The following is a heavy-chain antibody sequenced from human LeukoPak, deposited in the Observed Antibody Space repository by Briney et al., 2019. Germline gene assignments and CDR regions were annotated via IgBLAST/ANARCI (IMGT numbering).Heavy chain of an antibody. CDR2: INPNSGGT. V-gene: IGHV1-2*02. Sequence: EASVKVPCKASGYTFTGYYMHWVRQAPGQGLEGMGWINPNSGGTNYAQKVQGRGSMTRDRSISTASMRLSRLRSAHTAVYYCARGTVNYYYYYYMDVWGKGTTVTVSS. D-gene: IGHD2-2*01. CDR1: GYTFTGYY. J-gene: IGHJ6*03. CDR3: ARGTVNYYYYYYMDV.